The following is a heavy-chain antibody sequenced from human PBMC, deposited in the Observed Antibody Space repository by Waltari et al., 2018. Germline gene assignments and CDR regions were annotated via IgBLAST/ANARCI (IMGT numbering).Heavy chain of an antibody. CDR3: VGWNDPINS. D-gene: IGHD1-1*01. V-gene: IGHV3-7*01. J-gene: IGHJ4*02. CDR1: GFTLSRFW. CDR2: IGPDGSDK. Sequence: EAQLVQSGGGLVQPGGSLPPSCAASGFTLSRFWMTWIRQAPGQGLQWVAHIGPDGSDKYYVDSVKGRFTISRDNAENSLLLQMSSLRVEDTALYYCVGWNDPINSWGQGTLVAVSS.